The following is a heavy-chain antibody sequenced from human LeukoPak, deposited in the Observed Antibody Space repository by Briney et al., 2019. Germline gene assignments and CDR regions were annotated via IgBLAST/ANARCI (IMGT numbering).Heavy chain of an antibody. Sequence: ASVKVSCKASGYTFTSYGIGWVRQAPGQGLEWMGWISAYNGNTNYAQKLQGRVTMTTDTSTSTAYMELRSLRSDDTAVYYCARRIVGANAFDIWGQGTMVTVSS. J-gene: IGHJ3*02. V-gene: IGHV1-18*01. CDR2: ISAYNGNT. D-gene: IGHD1-26*01. CDR1: GYTFTSYG. CDR3: ARRIVGANAFDI.